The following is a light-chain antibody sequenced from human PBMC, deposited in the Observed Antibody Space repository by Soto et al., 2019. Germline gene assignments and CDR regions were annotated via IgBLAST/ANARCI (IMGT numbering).Light chain of an antibody. CDR3: LQEYTYPQT. CDR2: KAS. CDR1: QTISSW. J-gene: IGKJ1*01. V-gene: IGKV1-5*03. Sequence: DIQMTQSPSTLSGSVGDRVTITCRASQTISSWLAWYQQKPGKAPKLLIYKASTLKSGVPSRFSGSGSGTDFTLTISSLQPEDSATYYCLQEYTYPQTFGQGTKVDIK.